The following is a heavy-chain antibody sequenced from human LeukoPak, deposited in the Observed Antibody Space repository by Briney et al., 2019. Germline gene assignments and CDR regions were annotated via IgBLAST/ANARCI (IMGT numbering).Heavy chain of an antibody. V-gene: IGHV3-23*01. CDR2: INRVGGDT. Sequence: GGSLRLSCAASGFTFGDYAMYWVRQAPGKGLDWVSSINRVGGDTHYADSVKGCFTISRDNSKNTLFLQMNSLRAEDTAVYYCARRVLMTTKYYFDYWGQGTLVTVSS. CDR1: GFTFGDYA. D-gene: IGHD4-11*01. CDR3: ARRVLMTTKYYFDY. J-gene: IGHJ4*02.